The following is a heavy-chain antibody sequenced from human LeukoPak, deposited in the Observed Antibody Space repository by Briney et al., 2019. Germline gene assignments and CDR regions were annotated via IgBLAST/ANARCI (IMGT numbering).Heavy chain of an antibody. V-gene: IGHV3-74*01. CDR3: ARDSGSGSYSGY. CDR2: INPDGSVT. CDR1: GFTLGTYW. J-gene: IGHJ4*02. Sequence: GGSLRLSCAASGFTLGTYWMHWVRQGPGKGLVWVSRINPDGSVTGHADSVKGRFTISRDNAKNTLYLQMNSLRAEDTAVYYCARDSGSGSYSGYWGLGTLVTVSS. D-gene: IGHD3-10*01.